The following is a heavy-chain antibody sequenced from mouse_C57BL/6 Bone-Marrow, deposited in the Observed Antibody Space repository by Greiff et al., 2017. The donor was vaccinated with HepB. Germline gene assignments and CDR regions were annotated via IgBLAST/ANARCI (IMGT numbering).Heavy chain of an antibody. D-gene: IGHD1-1*01. CDR1: GFNIKDDY. CDR2: IDPENGDT. V-gene: IGHV14-4*01. Sequence: VQLQQSGAELVRPGASVKLSCTASGFNIKDDYMHWVKQRPEQGLEWIGWIDPENGDTEYASKFQGKATITADKSSSTAYMQLKSLTSEDSAVYYCARFATPYFDYWGQGTTLTVSS. CDR3: ARFATPYFDY. J-gene: IGHJ2*01.